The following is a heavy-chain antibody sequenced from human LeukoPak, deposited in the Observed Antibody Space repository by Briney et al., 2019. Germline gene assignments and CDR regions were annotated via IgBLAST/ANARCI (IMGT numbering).Heavy chain of an antibody. J-gene: IGHJ4*02. CDR3: ARELLGAPTPGAY. Sequence: SETLSLTCALSTVSGSSGNFWSWVRQPPGEGLEWIGEVHKSGRTNYNPSLKTRVTISIDASKNQLSLEVTSVTAADTAVYYCARELLGAPTPGAYWGQGTRVAVSS. V-gene: IGHV4-4*02. CDR1: TVSGSSGNF. D-gene: IGHD1-26*01. CDR2: VHKSGRT.